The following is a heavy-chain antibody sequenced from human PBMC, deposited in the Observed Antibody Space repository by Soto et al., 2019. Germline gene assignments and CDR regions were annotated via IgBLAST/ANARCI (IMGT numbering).Heavy chain of an antibody. CDR3: ARLRRGYDFDY. CDR1: GFTFRSYW. Sequence: EVQLVESGGGLVQPGGSLRLSCAASGFTFRSYWMSWVRQAPGKGLEWVANIKEDGGEEDYVDSVKGRFTISRDTTKKSLYLQMNSLRGEDTAVYYCARLRRGYDFDYWGQGIQVTVSS. V-gene: IGHV3-7*01. J-gene: IGHJ4*02. CDR2: IKEDGGEE. D-gene: IGHD5-12*01.